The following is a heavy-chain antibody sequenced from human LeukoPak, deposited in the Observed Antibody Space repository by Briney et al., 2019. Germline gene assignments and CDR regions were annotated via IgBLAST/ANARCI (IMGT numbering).Heavy chain of an antibody. J-gene: IGHJ5*02. D-gene: IGHD2-2*01. CDR1: GFTFSSYA. V-gene: IGHV3-23*01. CDR2: ISGSGGST. Sequence: AGGSLRLSCAASGFTFSSYAMSWVRQAPGKGPEWVSAISGSGGSTYYADSVKGRFTISRDNSKNTLYLQMNSLRAEDTAVYYCAKALVVPAATPYGWFDPWGQGTLVTVSS. CDR3: AKALVVPAATPYGWFDP.